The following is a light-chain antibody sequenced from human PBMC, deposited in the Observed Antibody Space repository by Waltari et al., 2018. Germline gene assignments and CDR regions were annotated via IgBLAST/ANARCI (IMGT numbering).Light chain of an antibody. J-gene: IGKJ2*01. CDR3: HQYGSLPHT. V-gene: IGKV3-20*01. CDR2: GAS. CDR1: QNVVNNF. Sequence: EIVLTQSPGTLSLSPGERASLSCRASQNVVNNFLAWYQQKPGQAPRLLIYGASSGATGIPDRFSGSGSGTDFTLTISRVEPEDFALYYCHQYGSLPHTFGQGTKLETK.